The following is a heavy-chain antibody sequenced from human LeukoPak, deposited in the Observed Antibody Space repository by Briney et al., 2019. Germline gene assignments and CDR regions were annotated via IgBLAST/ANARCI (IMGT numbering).Heavy chain of an antibody. J-gene: IGHJ6*02. Sequence: PGGSLRLSCAASVLTFSSHGMHWVRQAPGKGLEWVAVMWDDESNKYYADSVKGRFTISRDNSKNTLYLQMNRLRAEDTAVYYCAKGSDSSGYHYYVMDVWGQGTTVTVSS. V-gene: IGHV3-33*06. D-gene: IGHD3-22*01. CDR3: AKGSDSSGYHYYVMDV. CDR2: MWDDESNK. CDR1: VLTFSSHG.